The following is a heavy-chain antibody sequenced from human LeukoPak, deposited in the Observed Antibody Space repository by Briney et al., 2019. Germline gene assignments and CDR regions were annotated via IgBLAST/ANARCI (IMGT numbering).Heavy chain of an antibody. J-gene: IGHJ3*02. D-gene: IGHD3-22*01. V-gene: IGHV4-59*01. CDR3: ARSNSGSYYYDIGDI. Sequence: SETLSLTCTVSGDSISSYYWSWIRQPPGKGLEWIGYIYYTGSTNYNPSLKSRVTISVDTSKTQFSLKLSSVTAADTAVYYCARSNSGSYYYDIGDIWGQGTMVTVSS. CDR1: GDSISSYY. CDR2: IYYTGST.